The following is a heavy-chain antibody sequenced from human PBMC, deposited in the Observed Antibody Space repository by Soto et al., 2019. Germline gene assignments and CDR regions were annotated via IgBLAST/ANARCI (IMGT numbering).Heavy chain of an antibody. Sequence: PGESLKISCKGSGYSFTTYWIAWVRQMPGKGLEWVGIIYPGDSDTRYSPSFQGQVTISGDKSISTAYLQWSRLKAPDTAMYYCARVGSSWSHFDNWGQGTQVTVSS. CDR3: ARVGSSWSHFDN. D-gene: IGHD6-13*01. CDR1: GYSFTTYW. CDR2: IYPGDSDT. V-gene: IGHV5-51*01. J-gene: IGHJ4*02.